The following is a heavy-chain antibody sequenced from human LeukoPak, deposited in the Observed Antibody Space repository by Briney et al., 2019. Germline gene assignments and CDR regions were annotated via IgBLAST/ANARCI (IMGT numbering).Heavy chain of an antibody. Sequence: GASVKVSCRSSGYTFTTYGITWVRQAPGQGLEWMGWISTYNGNTNYAQKLQGRVTMTTDTSTSTAYMELRSLRSDDTAMYYCARDRMDTGTYFDSWGQGTLVTVSS. D-gene: IGHD5-18*01. CDR2: ISTYNGNT. J-gene: IGHJ4*02. CDR3: ARDRMDTGTYFDS. CDR1: GYTFTTYG. V-gene: IGHV1-18*01.